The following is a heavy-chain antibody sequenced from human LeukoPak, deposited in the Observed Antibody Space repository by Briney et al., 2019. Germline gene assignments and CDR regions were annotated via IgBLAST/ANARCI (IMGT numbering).Heavy chain of an antibody. Sequence: GGSLRLSCAASGFTFRTFAMSWVRQAPGKGLEWVSSLSGIGGSDTSTYYADSVKGRFTISRDNAKNSLFLQMNSLRAEDTAMYYCAKGTKPVMTIPDYWGQGILVTVSS. CDR3: AKGTKPVMTIPDY. V-gene: IGHV3-23*01. CDR2: LSGIGGSDTST. D-gene: IGHD1/OR15-1a*01. J-gene: IGHJ4*02. CDR1: GFTFRTFA.